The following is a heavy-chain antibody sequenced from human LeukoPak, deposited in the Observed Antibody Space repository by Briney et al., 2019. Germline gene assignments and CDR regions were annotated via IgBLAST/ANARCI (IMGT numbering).Heavy chain of an antibody. Sequence: SETLSLTCTVSGYSISSGYYWGWIRQPPGKGLGWIGSIYHSGSTYYNPSLKSRVTISVDTSKNQFSLKLNSVTAADTAVYYCARSYDSGYPFDYWGQGTLVTVSS. CDR3: ARSYDSGYPFDY. V-gene: IGHV4-38-2*02. D-gene: IGHD5-12*01. J-gene: IGHJ4*02. CDR1: GYSISSGYY. CDR2: IYHSGST.